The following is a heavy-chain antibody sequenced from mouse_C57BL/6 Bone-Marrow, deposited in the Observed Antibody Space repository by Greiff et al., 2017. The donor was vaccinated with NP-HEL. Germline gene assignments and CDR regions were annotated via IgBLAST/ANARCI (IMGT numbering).Heavy chain of an antibody. Sequence: QVQLQQPGAELVKPGASVKLSCKASGYTFTNYRMQWVKQRPGRGLEWIGRFDPNNGGTKYNEKFKSKATLTVDKPSSTAYLELSRLPSEDSTVDYGARYYDGIGHFDYWDQGTTRTVSS. J-gene: IGHJ2*01. CDR3: ARYYDGIGHFDY. D-gene: IGHD1-1*01. CDR2: FDPNNGGT. V-gene: IGHV1-72*01. CDR1: GYTFTNYR.